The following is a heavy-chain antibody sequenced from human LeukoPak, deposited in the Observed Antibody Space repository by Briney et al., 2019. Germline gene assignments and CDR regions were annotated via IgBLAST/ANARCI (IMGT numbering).Heavy chain of an antibody. J-gene: IGHJ3*02. CDR2: IRYDGSNK. CDR1: GFTFSSYG. Sequence: PGGSLRLSCAASGFTFSSYGMHWVRQAPGKGLEWVAFIRYDGSNKYYADSVKGRFTISRDNSKNTLYLQMNSLRAEDTAVYYCARDMGYSSGWYYAFDIWGQGTMVTVSS. D-gene: IGHD6-19*01. V-gene: IGHV3-30*02. CDR3: ARDMGYSSGWYYAFDI.